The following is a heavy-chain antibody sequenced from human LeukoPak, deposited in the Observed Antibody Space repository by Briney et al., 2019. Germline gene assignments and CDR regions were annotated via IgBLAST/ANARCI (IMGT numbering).Heavy chain of an antibody. CDR2: IKQDGSET. Sequence: GGSLRLSCSASGFTFSTYGMSWVRQAPGKGLEWVANIKQDGSETYYVDSVKGRFTISRDNAKNSLYLQMNSLRDEDTAVYYCARLLGDSAAFYYWGQGTLVTVSS. V-gene: IGHV3-7*01. CDR3: ARLLGDSAAFYY. J-gene: IGHJ4*02. CDR1: GFTFSTYG. D-gene: IGHD4-17*01.